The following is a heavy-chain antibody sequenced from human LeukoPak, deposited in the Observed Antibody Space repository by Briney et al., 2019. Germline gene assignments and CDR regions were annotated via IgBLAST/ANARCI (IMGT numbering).Heavy chain of an antibody. Sequence: GGSLRLSCVASGFPFSIYIMTWVRRAPGKGLEWISAITDSGATTYYADSVRGRFTISRDNSKNTLYLQMNSLRAEDTAVYYCAKVGIVVVPAAHNWFDPWGQGTLVTVSS. CDR3: AKVGIVVVPAAHNWFDP. CDR2: ITDSGATT. J-gene: IGHJ5*02. V-gene: IGHV3-23*01. CDR1: GFPFSIYI. D-gene: IGHD2-2*01.